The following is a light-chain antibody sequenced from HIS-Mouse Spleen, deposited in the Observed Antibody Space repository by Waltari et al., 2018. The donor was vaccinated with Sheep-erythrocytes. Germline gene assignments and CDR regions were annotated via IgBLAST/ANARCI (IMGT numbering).Light chain of an antibody. Sequence: QSALTQPPSASGSPGQSVTISCPGTSSDVGGYHHVSWYQQHPGKAPKLMIYEVSKRPSGVPDRFSGSKSGNTASLTVSGLQAEDEADYYCSSYAGSNNWVFGGGTKLTVL. J-gene: IGLJ3*02. CDR2: EVS. V-gene: IGLV2-8*01. CDR3: SSYAGSNNWV. CDR1: SSDVGGYHH.